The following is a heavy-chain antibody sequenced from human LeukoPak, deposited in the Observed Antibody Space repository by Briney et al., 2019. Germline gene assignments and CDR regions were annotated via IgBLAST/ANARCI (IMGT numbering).Heavy chain of an antibody. CDR1: GGSFSGYY. V-gene: IGHV4-34*01. Sequence: PSETLSLTCAVYGGSFSGYYWSWIHQPPGKGLEWIGEINHSGSTNYNPSLKSRVTISVDTSKNQFSLKLSSVTAADTAVYYCARAPPYSSSWYVYWGQGTLVTVSS. D-gene: IGHD6-13*01. CDR2: INHSGST. J-gene: IGHJ4*02. CDR3: ARAPPYSSSWYVY.